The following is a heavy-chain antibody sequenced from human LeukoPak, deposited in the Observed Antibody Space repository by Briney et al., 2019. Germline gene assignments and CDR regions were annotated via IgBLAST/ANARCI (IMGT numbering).Heavy chain of an antibody. CDR2: ISYDGSNK. D-gene: IGHD6-19*01. CDR1: GFTFSSYA. Sequence: GGSLRLSCAASGFTFSSYAMHWVRQAPGKGLEWVAVISYDGSNKYYADSVKGRFTIYRDNSKTTLYLQMNSLRAEDTAVYYCAKVGSGWYGVDYWGQGTLVTVSS. CDR3: AKVGSGWYGVDY. V-gene: IGHV3-30*04. J-gene: IGHJ4*02.